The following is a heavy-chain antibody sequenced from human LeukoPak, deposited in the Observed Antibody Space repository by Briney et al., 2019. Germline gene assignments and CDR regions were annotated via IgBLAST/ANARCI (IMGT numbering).Heavy chain of an antibody. Sequence: GGSLRLSCAASGFTFRSHWMTWVRQAPGKGLEWVANINQDGSEKYYVDSVKGRFTISRDNAKNSLYLQMNSLRAEDTAVYYCAKDGVGGVTAIGGYFDYWGQGTLVTVSS. CDR1: GFTFRSHW. J-gene: IGHJ4*02. CDR2: INQDGSEK. D-gene: IGHD2-21*02. V-gene: IGHV3-7*05. CDR3: AKDGVGGVTAIGGYFDY.